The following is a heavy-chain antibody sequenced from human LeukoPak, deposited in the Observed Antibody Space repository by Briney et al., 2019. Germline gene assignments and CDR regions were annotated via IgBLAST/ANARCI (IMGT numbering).Heavy chain of an antibody. CDR2: IYSGGRT. D-gene: IGHD3-22*01. J-gene: IGHJ4*02. CDR1: GFSVSSTF. CDR3: GRGKNDIRNYYYYDY. Sequence: GGSLTLSCAASGFSVSSTFMTWVRQAPGKGLECVSGIYSGGRTYYADSVMGRFTISRDNSKNTSYLQMSSLRAEDTAVYYCGRGKNDIRNYYYYDYGGQGTLVTVSS. V-gene: IGHV3-53*01.